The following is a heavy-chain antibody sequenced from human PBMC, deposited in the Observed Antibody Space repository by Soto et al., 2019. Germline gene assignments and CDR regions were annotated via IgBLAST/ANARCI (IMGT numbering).Heavy chain of an antibody. CDR1: GGSIRGYY. CDR2: MHTSGST. D-gene: IGHD2-2*01. V-gene: IGHV4-4*07. J-gene: IGHJ4*02. CDR3: VRASMPKAHFDD. Sequence: SETLSLTCTVSGGSIRGYYWSWIRQPAGRGLEWIGRMHTSGSTNYNPSLKSRVTISVDMSKNQISLKLTSVTAADTALYYCVRASMPKAHFDDWGQGTLVTVSS.